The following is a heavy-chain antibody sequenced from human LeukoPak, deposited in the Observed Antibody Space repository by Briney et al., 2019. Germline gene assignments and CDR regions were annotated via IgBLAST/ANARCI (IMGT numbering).Heavy chain of an antibody. Sequence: SETLSLTCAVYGGSFSGYYWSWIREPPGKGLEWMGEINHSGSTNYNPSLKSRVTISVDTSNNQFSLKLSSVTAADTAVYYCARAPAGTLLYYYYYMDVWGKGTTVTVSS. D-gene: IGHD6-19*01. V-gene: IGHV4-34*01. CDR3: ARAPAGTLLYYYYYMDV. CDR1: GGSFSGYY. CDR2: INHSGST. J-gene: IGHJ6*03.